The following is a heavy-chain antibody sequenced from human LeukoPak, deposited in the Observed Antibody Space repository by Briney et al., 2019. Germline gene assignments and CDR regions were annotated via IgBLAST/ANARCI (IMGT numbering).Heavy chain of an antibody. V-gene: IGHV4-59*01. J-gene: IGHJ6*02. Sequence: SETLSLTCTVSGGSISSYYWSWIRQPAGKGLEWIGYIYYSGSTNYNPSLKSRVTISVDTSKNQFSLKLSSVTAADTAVYYCARTTRVKTLDNPSNYYYYYGMDVWGQGTTVTVSS. CDR2: IYYSGST. D-gene: IGHD1-14*01. CDR3: ARTTRVKTLDNPSNYYYYYGMDV. CDR1: GGSISSYY.